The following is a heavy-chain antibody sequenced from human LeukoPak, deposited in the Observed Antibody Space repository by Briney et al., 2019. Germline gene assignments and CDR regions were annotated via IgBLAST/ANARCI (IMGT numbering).Heavy chain of an antibody. CDR3: ARGPTYYDSSGFYSEY. CDR1: GFTFSSYS. J-gene: IGHJ4*02. Sequence: GGSLRLSCAASGFTFSSYSMNWVRQAPGKGLEWVSSLSSSSSYIYYADSGKGRFTISRDNAKNSLYLQMNSLRAEDTAVYYCARGPTYYDSSGFYSEYWGQGTLVTVSS. D-gene: IGHD3-22*01. V-gene: IGHV3-21*01. CDR2: LSSSSSYI.